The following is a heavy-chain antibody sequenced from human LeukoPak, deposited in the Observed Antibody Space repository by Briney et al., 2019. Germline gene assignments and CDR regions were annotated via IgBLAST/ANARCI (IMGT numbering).Heavy chain of an antibody. CDR1: GDSINSLDL. D-gene: IGHD3-3*01. V-gene: IGHV4-4*02. J-gene: IGHJ5*01. CDR2: MYLSGTT. CDR3: ARVRRSLNWFDS. Sequence: PSETLSLTCTVSGDSINSLDLWSWVRQPPGQGLEWIGEMYLSGTTHSNPSVKSRVTILVDTSKNQFSLKLSSVTDADTAVYYCARVRRSLNWFDSWGQGTLVTVSS.